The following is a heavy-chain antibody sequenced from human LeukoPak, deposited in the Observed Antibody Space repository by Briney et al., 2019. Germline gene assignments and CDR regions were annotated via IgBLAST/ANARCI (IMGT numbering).Heavy chain of an antibody. Sequence: ASVKVSCKASGFTFNGYYMHWVRQAPGQGLEWMGWINPNSGGTNYAQKFQGRVTMTRDTSISTADMELSRLRSDDTAVYYCAREGSANWFDPWGQGTLVTVSS. D-gene: IGHD6-25*01. J-gene: IGHJ5*02. CDR2: INPNSGGT. CDR3: AREGSANWFDP. CDR1: GFTFNGYY. V-gene: IGHV1-2*02.